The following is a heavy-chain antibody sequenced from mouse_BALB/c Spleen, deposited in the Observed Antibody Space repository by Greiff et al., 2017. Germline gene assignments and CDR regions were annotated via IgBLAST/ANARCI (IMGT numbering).Heavy chain of an antibody. Sequence: DVQLQESGPGLVKPSQSLSLTCSVTGYSITSGYYWNWIRQFPGNKLEWMGYISYDGSNNYNPSLKNRISITRDTSKNQFFLKLNSVTTEDTATYYCARGHYYGGFAYWGQGTLVTVSA. CDR1: GYSITSGYY. CDR2: ISYDGSN. V-gene: IGHV3-6*02. D-gene: IGHD1-1*01. J-gene: IGHJ3*01. CDR3: ARGHYYGGFAY.